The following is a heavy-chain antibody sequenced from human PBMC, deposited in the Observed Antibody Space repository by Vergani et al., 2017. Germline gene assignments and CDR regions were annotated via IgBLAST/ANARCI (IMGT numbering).Heavy chain of an antibody. Sequence: QGHLVESGGGVVQPGRSLRLSCVASGFDFSSYAMHWVRQAPGKGLEWVAVISYDGSNKYYADSVKGHFTISRDNFKNTLYLQMDNLRTEDTAVYYCARDRCPWGMVAEPTIYYYFGYWGQGTLVTVSS. CDR1: GFDFSSYA. J-gene: IGHJ4*02. CDR2: ISYDGSNK. V-gene: IGHV3-30*14. D-gene: IGHD2-8*01. CDR3: ARDRCPWGMVAEPTIYYYFGY.